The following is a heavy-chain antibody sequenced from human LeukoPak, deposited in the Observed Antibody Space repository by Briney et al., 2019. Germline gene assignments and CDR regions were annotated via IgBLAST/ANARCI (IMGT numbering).Heavy chain of an antibody. CDR2: MYYSGST. CDR1: GGSLSSSTYY. V-gene: IGHV4-39*01. CDR3: AIHYYDSSGYYPWYFDY. Sequence: SETLSLTCTVSGGSLSSSTYYWRWIRQPPGKGLEWIGSMYYSGSTYYNQSLKSRVTISVDTSKKQLSLKLTSVTAADTAVYYCAIHYYDSSGYYPWYFDYWGRGTLVTVSS. J-gene: IGHJ4*02. D-gene: IGHD3-22*01.